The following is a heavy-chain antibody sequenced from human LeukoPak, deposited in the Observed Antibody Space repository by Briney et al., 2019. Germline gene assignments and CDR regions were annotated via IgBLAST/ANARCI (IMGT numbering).Heavy chain of an antibody. CDR1: GGTFNSYT. D-gene: IGHD2-21*01. J-gene: IGHJ4*02. V-gene: IGHV1-8*03. Sequence: ASVKVSCKASGGTFNSYTFSWVRQATGQGLEWMGWMNPNSGNTGYAQKFQGRVTITRNTSISTAYMELSSLRSEDTAVYYCARSAGGDDYWGQGTLVTVSS. CDR2: MNPNSGNT. CDR3: ARSAGGDDY.